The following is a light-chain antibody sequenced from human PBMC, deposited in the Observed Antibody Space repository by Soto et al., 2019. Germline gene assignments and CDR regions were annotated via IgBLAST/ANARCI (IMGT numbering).Light chain of an antibody. CDR2: AAS. CDR3: QQYGTSPYT. V-gene: IGKV3-20*01. J-gene: IGKJ2*01. CDR1: QSISGSY. Sequence: IVLTQSPGTLSSSPRERATLSCRASQSISGSYLAWYQQKPGQAPRLLIFAASSRATGIPDRFNGSVSGTDFTLSISRLQPEDFAVYFCQQYGTSPYTFGQGTKLEIK.